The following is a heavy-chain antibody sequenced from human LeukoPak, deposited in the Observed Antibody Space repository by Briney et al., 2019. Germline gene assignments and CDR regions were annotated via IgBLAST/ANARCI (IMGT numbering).Heavy chain of an antibody. D-gene: IGHD6-6*01. CDR3: ARGSSFGSY. J-gene: IGHJ4*02. V-gene: IGHV3-7*01. Sequence: GGSLRLSCATSGFTFDNYWMHWVRQAPGKGPEWVANIKQDESEKYYVDSVRGRFTISRDNAENSLYLQMNSLRAEDTAVCYCARGSSFGSYWGQGTLVTVSS. CDR2: IKQDESEK. CDR1: GFTFDNYW.